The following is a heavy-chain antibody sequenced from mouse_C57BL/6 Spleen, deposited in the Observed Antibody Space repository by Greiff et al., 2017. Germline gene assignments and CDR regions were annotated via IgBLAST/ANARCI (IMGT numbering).Heavy chain of an antibody. J-gene: IGHJ3*01. CDR1: GFTFSDSG. CDR3: ARTAIWSWFAY. Sequence: EVMLVESGGGLVKPGGSLKLSCAASGFTFSDSGMHWVRQAPEKGLEWVAYISSGSSTIYYADTVKGRFTISRDNAKNTLFLQMTSLRSEDTAMYYCARTAIWSWFAYWGQGTLVTVSA. CDR2: ISSGSSTI. V-gene: IGHV5-17*01.